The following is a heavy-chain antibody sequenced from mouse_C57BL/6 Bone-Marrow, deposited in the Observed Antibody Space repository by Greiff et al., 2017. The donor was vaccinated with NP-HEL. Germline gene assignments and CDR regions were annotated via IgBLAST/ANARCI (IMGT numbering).Heavy chain of an antibody. D-gene: IGHD2-4*01. J-gene: IGHJ3*01. Sequence: QVQLQQSGAELVRPGASVTLSCKASGYTFTDYEMHWVKQTPVHGLAWIGAIDPETGGTAYNQKFKGKAILTADKSSSTAYMELRSLTSEDSAVYDCTRRVYDYDPAWFAYWGQGTLVTVSA. CDR1: GYTFTDYE. V-gene: IGHV1-15*01. CDR2: IDPETGGT. CDR3: TRRVYDYDPAWFAY.